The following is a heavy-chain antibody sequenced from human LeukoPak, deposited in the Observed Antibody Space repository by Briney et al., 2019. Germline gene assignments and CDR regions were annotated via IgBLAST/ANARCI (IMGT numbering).Heavy chain of an antibody. V-gene: IGHV3-23*01. CDR1: GFTFSSYA. D-gene: IGHD6-6*01. CDR3: AKDRRSRSSSSRGAFDY. J-gene: IGHJ4*02. CDR2: ISGSGGST. Sequence: GGSLRLSCAASGFTFSSYALSWVRQAPGEGLEWVSAISGSGGSTYYADSVKGRFTISRDNSKNTLYLQMNSLRAEDTAVYYCAKDRRSRSSSSRGAFDYWGQGTLVTVSS.